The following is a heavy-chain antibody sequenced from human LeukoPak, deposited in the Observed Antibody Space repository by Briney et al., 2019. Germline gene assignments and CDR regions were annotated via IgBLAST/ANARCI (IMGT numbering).Heavy chain of an antibody. CDR1: GFTFSSYA. CDR2: IYSGGST. V-gene: IGHV3-66*04. CDR3: ARPEPPALGYEY. D-gene: IGHD2-15*01. J-gene: IGHJ4*02. Sequence: GGSLRLSCAASGFTFSSYAMSWVRQAPGKGLEWVSVIYSGGSTYYADSVKGRFTISRDNSKNTLYLQMNSLRAEDTAVYYCARPEPPALGYEYWGQGTLVTVSS.